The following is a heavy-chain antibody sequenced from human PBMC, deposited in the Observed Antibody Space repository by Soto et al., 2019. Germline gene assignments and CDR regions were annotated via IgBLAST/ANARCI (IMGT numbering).Heavy chain of an antibody. J-gene: IGHJ6*02. CDR3: ARYITGVRYYGMDV. CDR2: IGESGTPT. V-gene: IGHV3-23*01. CDR1: GFTFSSYA. D-gene: IGHD5-18*01. Sequence: PVGSLRLSCAASGFTFSSYAIKCVRQAPGKGLEWVSLIGESGTPTYYADSVKGRFTISRDNSGNTLFLEMYSLRAEDTAVYYCARYITGVRYYGMDVWGQGTTVNVS.